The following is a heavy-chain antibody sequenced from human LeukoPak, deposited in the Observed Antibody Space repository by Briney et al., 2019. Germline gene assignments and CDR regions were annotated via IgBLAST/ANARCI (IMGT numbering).Heavy chain of an antibody. J-gene: IGHJ4*02. CDR3: ARAEDSGGRVTASE. V-gene: IGHV3-21*01. Sequence: PGGSLRLSCAASGFTFSSYSMSWVRQAPGKGLEWVSSISSSSSYIYYADSVKGRFTISRDHAKNSLYLQMNSLRAEDTAVYYCARAEDSGGRVTASEWGQGTQVTVSS. D-gene: IGHD2-21*02. CDR2: ISSSSSYI. CDR1: GFTFSSYS.